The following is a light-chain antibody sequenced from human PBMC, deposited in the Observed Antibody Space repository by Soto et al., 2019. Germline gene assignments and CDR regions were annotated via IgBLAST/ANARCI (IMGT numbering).Light chain of an antibody. V-gene: IGLV1-47*01. CDR2: RNN. J-gene: IGLJ2*01. CDR3: AAWDDSLSGNVV. Sequence: QSVLTQPPSASGTPGQRVTISCSGSSSNIGSNYVYWYQQLPGTAPKLLIYRNNQRPSGVPDRFSGSKSGTSASLAISGLRSEDEADYYCAAWDDSLSGNVVFGGGTKDTVL. CDR1: SSNIGSNY.